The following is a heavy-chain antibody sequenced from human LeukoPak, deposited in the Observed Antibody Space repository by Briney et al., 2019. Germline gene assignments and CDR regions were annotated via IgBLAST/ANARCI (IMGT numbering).Heavy chain of an antibody. CDR2: ISYDGSNK. CDR1: GFTFSSYA. Sequence: GGSLRLSCAASGFTFSSYAMHWVRQARGKGLEWVAVISYDGSNKYYADSVKGRFTISRDNSKRTLFLQMNSLRAEDTAVYHCAQHLGYCSSGTCYFTYWGQGTLVTVSS. J-gene: IGHJ4*02. D-gene: IGHD2-15*01. CDR3: AQHLGYCSSGTCYFTY. V-gene: IGHV3-30-3*01.